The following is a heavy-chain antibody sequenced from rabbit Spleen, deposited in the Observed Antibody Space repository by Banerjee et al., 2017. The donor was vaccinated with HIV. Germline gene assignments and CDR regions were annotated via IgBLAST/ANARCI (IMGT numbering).Heavy chain of an antibody. D-gene: IGHD4-2*01. CDR1: GFDFSNSYW. CDR2: TNTGSGGT. V-gene: IGHV1S45*01. Sequence: QEQVKETGGGLVQPGGSLTLSCKASGFDFSNSYWIYWVRQAPGKAPEWIAYTNTGSGGTNYASWAKGRFTISKASSTTVTLQMTSLTVADTATYFCARDRGWMDFNLWGQGTLVTVS. CDR3: ARDRGWMDFNL. J-gene: IGHJ4*01.